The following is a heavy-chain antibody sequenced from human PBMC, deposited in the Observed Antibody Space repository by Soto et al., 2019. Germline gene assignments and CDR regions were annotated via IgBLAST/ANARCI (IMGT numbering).Heavy chain of an antibody. Sequence: GGSLRLSCAASGFTFSSYAMSWVRQAPGKGLEWVSAISGSGGSTYYADSVKGRFTISRDNSKNTLYLQMNSLRAEDTAVYYCAKLPSLIFRRYYYYMDVWGKGTTVTVSS. CDR2: ISGSGGST. J-gene: IGHJ6*03. CDR1: GFTFSSYA. V-gene: IGHV3-23*01. CDR3: AKLPSLIFRRYYYYMDV.